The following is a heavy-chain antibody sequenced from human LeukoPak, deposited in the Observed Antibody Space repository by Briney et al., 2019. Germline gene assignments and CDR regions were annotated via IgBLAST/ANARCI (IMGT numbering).Heavy chain of an antibody. CDR3: AKEKGAPFYFDS. D-gene: IGHD3-16*01. J-gene: IGHJ4*02. V-gene: IGHV3-30*18. Sequence: GSLRLSCAASGFSLSSYGMHWGRQAPGKGPEWVAVISYDGSNKDYADTVKGRFSISRENSKNTLYRQMNGLRAEDTSVYYCAKEKGAPFYFDSWGQGTLVTVSS. CDR1: GFSLSSYG. CDR2: ISYDGSNK.